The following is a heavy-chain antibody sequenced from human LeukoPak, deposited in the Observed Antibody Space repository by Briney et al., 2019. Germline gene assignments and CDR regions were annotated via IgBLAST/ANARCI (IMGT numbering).Heavy chain of an antibody. Sequence: KPSETLSLTCTVSGASISSTSYYWGWIRQPPGKGLEWIGSIYYSGSTYYNPSLKSRVTISVDTSKNQCSLKLSSVTAADTAVYYCASVVVVAAHLIPYGNYAFDYWGQGTLVTVSS. D-gene: IGHD2-15*01. J-gene: IGHJ4*02. V-gene: IGHV4-39*01. CDR1: GASISSTSYY. CDR2: IYYSGST. CDR3: ASVVVVAAHLIPYGNYAFDY.